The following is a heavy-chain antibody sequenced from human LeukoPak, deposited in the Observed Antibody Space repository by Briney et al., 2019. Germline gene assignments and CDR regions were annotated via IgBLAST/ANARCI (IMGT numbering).Heavy chain of an antibody. V-gene: IGHV1-46*01. Sequence: GASVKVSCKASGYTFTSYYMHWVRQAPGQGLEWMGIINPSGGSTSYAQKFQGRVTMTRDTSTSTVYMELSSLRSEDTAVYYCARGGYDYAWGSYRYLFDYWGQGTLVTVSS. CDR1: GYTFTSYY. CDR2: INPSGGST. D-gene: IGHD3-16*02. J-gene: IGHJ4*02. CDR3: ARGGYDYAWGSYRYLFDY.